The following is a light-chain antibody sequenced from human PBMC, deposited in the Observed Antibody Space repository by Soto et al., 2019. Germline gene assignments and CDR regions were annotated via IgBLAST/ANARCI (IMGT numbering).Light chain of an antibody. CDR1: QSVSSN. CDR2: GAS. Sequence: EIVMTQSPATLSVSPGERATLSCGASQSVSSNLAWYQQKPGQAPRLLIYGASTRATGIPARFSGSGSGTEFTLTISSLQSEDFAVYYCQQYNSWWTFGQGTKVDI. J-gene: IGKJ1*01. CDR3: QQYNSWWT. V-gene: IGKV3-15*01.